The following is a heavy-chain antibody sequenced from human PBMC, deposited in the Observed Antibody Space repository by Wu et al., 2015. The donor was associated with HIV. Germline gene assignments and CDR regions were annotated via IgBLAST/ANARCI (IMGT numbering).Heavy chain of an antibody. V-gene: IGHV1-2*02. D-gene: IGHD3-10*01. CDR1: GYTFTDYY. CDR2: INPNSGGT. CDR3: ARAPVITMVRGVILGYYMDV. J-gene: IGHJ6*03. Sequence: QLQLEQSGAEVKKPGASVKVSCKASGYTFTDYYVHWVRQAPGQGLEWLGWINPNSGGTNYAQKFQGRVTMTRDTSISTAYMDLSRLRCDDTAVYYCARAPVITMVRGVILGYYMDVWGKGTTVTVSS.